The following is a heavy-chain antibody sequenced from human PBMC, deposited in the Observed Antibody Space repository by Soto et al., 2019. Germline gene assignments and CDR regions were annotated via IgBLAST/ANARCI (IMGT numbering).Heavy chain of an antibody. D-gene: IGHD1-26*01. CDR2: INPSGGST. CDR3: GRDEYSGLYYFDY. CDR1: GYTFTSYY. Sequence: XSVKVSCKASGYTFTSYYMHWVRQAPGQGLEWMGIINPSGGSTSYAQKFQGRVTMTRDTSTSTVYMELRSLGKEDTAVYYCGRDEYSGLYYFDYWGQGTLVTVSS. J-gene: IGHJ4*02. V-gene: IGHV1-46*01.